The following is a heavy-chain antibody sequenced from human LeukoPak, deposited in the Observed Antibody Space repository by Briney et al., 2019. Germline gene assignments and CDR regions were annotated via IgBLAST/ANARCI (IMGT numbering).Heavy chain of an antibody. V-gene: IGHV4-59*01. J-gene: IGHJ4*02. CDR3: ARGVYVAAAQYAY. CDR2: IYYSGTT. Sequence: SETLSLTCTVSGGSIGTYSWNWIRQPPGKGLEWIGYIYYSGTTNYNPSLKSRVTISVDTSKNQFSLKLSSVTAADTAVYYCARGVYVAAAQYAYWGQGTLVTVSS. CDR1: GGSIGTYS. D-gene: IGHD6-13*01.